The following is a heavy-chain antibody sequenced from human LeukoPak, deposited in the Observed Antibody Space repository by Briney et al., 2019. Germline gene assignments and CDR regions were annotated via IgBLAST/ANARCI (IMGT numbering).Heavy chain of an antibody. J-gene: IGHJ4*02. CDR2: INPSGDST. Sequence: ASVKVSCKASGGTFSSYAISWVRQAPGQGLEWMGIINPSGDSTSYAQKFQGRVTMTRDTSTSTVYMELSSLRSEDTAVYYCARVSETDDILTGYYAYWGQGTLVTVSS. D-gene: IGHD3-9*01. V-gene: IGHV1-46*01. CDR3: ARVSETDDILTGYYAY. CDR1: GGTFSSYA.